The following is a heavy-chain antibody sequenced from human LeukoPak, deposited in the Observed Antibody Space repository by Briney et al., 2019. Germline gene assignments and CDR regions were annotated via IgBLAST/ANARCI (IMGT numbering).Heavy chain of an antibody. J-gene: IGHJ4*02. Sequence: GGSLRLSCAASRFSFSSYGMHWVRQAPGKGLEWVSYISSSGSTIYYADSVKGRFTISRDNAKNSLYLQMNSLRAEDTAVYYCARAESYDSSTFDYWGQGTLVTVSS. V-gene: IGHV3-48*03. CDR2: ISSSGSTI. CDR3: ARAESYDSSTFDY. CDR1: RFSFSSYG. D-gene: IGHD3-22*01.